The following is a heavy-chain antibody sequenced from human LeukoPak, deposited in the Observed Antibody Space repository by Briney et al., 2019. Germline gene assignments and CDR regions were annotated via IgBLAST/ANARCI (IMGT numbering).Heavy chain of an antibody. CDR2: IYASGST. CDR3: AREPYSTSWLDS. V-gene: IGHV3-53*01. J-gene: IGHJ4*02. Sequence: GGSLRLSCAASGFTVSNSYLSWVRQAPGQGLEWVSLIYASGSTYYADSVKGRFTISRDNSKNTLYLQMHSLRAEDTAVYYCAREPYSTSWLDSWGQGTLVTVSS. CDR1: GFTVSNSY. D-gene: IGHD6-13*01.